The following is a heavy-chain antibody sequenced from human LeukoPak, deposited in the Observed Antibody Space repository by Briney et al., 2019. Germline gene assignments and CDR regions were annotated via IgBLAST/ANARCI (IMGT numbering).Heavy chain of an antibody. CDR2: INHSGST. J-gene: IGHJ4*02. CDR1: GGSFSGYY. Sequence: SETLSLTCAVYGGSFSGYYWSWIRQPPGKGLEWIGEINHSGSTNYNPSLKSRVTISVDTSKNQFSLKLSSVTAADTAVYYCARAIGDVLMVYAIDGTASLDYWGQGTLVTVSS. CDR3: ARAIGDVLMVYAIDGTASLDY. D-gene: IGHD2-8*01. V-gene: IGHV4-34*01.